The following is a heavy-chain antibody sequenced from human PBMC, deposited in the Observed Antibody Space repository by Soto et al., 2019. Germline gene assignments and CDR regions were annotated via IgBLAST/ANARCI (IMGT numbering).Heavy chain of an antibody. D-gene: IGHD1-7*01. CDR1: GFTFDDYG. CDR2: INWNGGST. CDR3: ARAKGITGTFDYYYYGKDV. V-gene: IGHV3-20*04. J-gene: IGHJ6*02. Sequence: EVQLVESGGGVVRPGGSLRLSCAASGFTFDDYGMSWVRQAPGKGLEWVSGINWNGGSTGYADSVKGRFTISRDNAKNSLYLQMNSLRAEDTALYYCARAKGITGTFDYYYYGKDVWGQGTTVTVSS.